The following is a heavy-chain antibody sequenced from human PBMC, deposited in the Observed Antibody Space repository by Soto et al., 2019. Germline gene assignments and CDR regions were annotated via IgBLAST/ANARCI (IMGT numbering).Heavy chain of an antibody. CDR1: GFTFSTYW. CDR2: IKQDGREK. Sequence: SLRLSCAASGFTFSTYWMSWVRQAPGKGLEWVANIKQDGREKYYVDSVKGRFTISRDNAKNSLYLQMNSLGVDDTAIYYCARDQRIDDFWRQDFYCYMDVWGKGTTVTVSS. CDR3: ARDQRIDDFWRQDFYCYMDV. J-gene: IGHJ6*03. D-gene: IGHD3-3*01. V-gene: IGHV3-7*01.